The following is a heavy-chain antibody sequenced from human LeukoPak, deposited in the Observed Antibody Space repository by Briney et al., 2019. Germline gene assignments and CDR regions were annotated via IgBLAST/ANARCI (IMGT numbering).Heavy chain of an antibody. J-gene: IGHJ4*02. CDR2: IYYSGST. D-gene: IGHD3-3*01. CDR3: ARLGYYDFWSGPTFDY. Sequence: PSETLSLTCTVSGGSISSSSYYWGWIRQPPGKGLEWIGSIYYSGSTYYNPSLKSRVTISVDTSKNQFSLKLSSVTAADTAVYYCARLGYYDFWSGPTFDYWGQGTLVTVSS. V-gene: IGHV4-39*01. CDR1: GGSISSSSYY.